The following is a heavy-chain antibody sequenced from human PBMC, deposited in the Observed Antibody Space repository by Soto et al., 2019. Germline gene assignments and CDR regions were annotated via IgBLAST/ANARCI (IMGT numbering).Heavy chain of an antibody. Sequence: SETLSLTCTVSGGSISSYYWSWIRQPPGKGLEWIGYIYYSGSTNYNPSLKSRVTISVDTSKNQFSLKLSSVTAADAAVYYCARAPPSIAARFDYWGQGTLVTVSS. CDR1: GGSISSYY. D-gene: IGHD6-6*01. V-gene: IGHV4-59*01. J-gene: IGHJ4*02. CDR3: ARAPPSIAARFDY. CDR2: IYYSGST.